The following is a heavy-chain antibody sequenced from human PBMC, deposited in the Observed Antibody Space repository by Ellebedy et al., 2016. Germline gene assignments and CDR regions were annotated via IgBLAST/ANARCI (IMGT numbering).Heavy chain of an antibody. CDR1: GGSISSYY. Sequence: SETLSLTXTVSGGSISSYYWSWIRQPPGKGLEWIGYIYYSGSTNYNPSLKSRVTISVDTSKNQFSLKLSSVTAADTAMYYCARRISLVRGVRMDYWGQGTLVTVSS. CDR2: IYYSGST. V-gene: IGHV4-59*01. CDR3: ARRISLVRGVRMDY. D-gene: IGHD3-10*01. J-gene: IGHJ4*02.